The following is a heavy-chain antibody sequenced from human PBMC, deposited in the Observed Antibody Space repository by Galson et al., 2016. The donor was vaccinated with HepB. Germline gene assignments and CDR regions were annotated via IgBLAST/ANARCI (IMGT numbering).Heavy chain of an antibody. CDR3: ARVRCISPTCHDFDC. CDR2: ISYDGRNK. CDR1: GFTFSGYD. J-gene: IGHJ4*02. V-gene: IGHV3-30*03. Sequence: SLRLSCAASGFTFSGYDMHWVRQAPGKGLEWVALISYDGRNKNYVDSVKGRFSISRDNAKNTLFLHMNSLRAEDTAVYYCARVRCISPTCHDFDCWGQGTLVTVSS. D-gene: IGHD2-2*01.